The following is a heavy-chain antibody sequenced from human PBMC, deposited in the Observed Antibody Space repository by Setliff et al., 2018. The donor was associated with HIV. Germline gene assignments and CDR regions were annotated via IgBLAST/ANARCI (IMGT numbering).Heavy chain of an antibody. J-gene: IGHJ6*03. CDR2: IFYSGHT. D-gene: IGHD5-12*01. V-gene: IGHV4-39*01. CDR3: VNSGYDGDYYYYYMDV. CDR1: GGSISRSSYY. Sequence: SETLSLTCTVSGGSISRSSYYWAWIRQPPGKGLEWIGDIFYSGHTFYNPSLRSRVTISVDTSKNQFSLNLRSVTAADTAVYFCVNSGYDGDYYYYYMDVWGKGTTVTVSS.